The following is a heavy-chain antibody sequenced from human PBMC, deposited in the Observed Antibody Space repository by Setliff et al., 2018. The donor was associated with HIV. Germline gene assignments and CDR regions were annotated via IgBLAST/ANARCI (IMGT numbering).Heavy chain of an antibody. CDR2: IDISGTRT. J-gene: IGHJ3*02. CDR1: GFTFRRFA. Sequence: PGGSLRLSCVGSGFTFRRFAMSWVRQAPGKGLEWVSVIDISGTRTNYADSVKGRFTISRDNSKSTVYLQMNSLRAEDTAIYYCAKDVPMIRDRHPFDIWGQGTMVTVSS. CDR3: AKDVPMIRDRHPFDI. V-gene: IGHV3-23*01. D-gene: IGHD3-10*01.